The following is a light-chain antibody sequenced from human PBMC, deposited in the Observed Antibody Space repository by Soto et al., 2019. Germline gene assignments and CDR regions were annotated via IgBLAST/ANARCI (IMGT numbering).Light chain of an antibody. CDR2: EVR. CDR1: GSDVAAYNY. CDR3: SSYSSTSTDVV. V-gene: IGLV2-14*01. Sequence: QSALTQPASVSGSPGQSITISCTGSGSDVAAYNYVSWYQQHPGKVPKLIIYEVRNRPSGVSNRFSGSKSGNTASLTISGLQAEDEADYYCSSYSSTSTDVVFGGGTKVTVL. J-gene: IGLJ2*01.